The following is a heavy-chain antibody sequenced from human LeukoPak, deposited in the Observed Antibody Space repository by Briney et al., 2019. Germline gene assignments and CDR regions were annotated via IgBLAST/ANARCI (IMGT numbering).Heavy chain of an antibody. V-gene: IGHV3-7*01. D-gene: IGHD3-9*01. CDR1: GFTFNSYW. J-gene: IGHJ4*02. Sequence: PGRSLRLSCAASGFTFNSYWMSWVRQAPGKGLEWVANIKQDGSEKYYVDSVKGRFTISRDNAKNSLYLQMNSLRAEDTAVYYCARWDILTGYHSGDYWGQGTLVIVSS. CDR3: ARWDILTGYHSGDY. CDR2: IKQDGSEK.